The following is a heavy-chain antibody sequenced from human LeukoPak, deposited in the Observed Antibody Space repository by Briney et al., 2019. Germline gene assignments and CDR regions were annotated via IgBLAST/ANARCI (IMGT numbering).Heavy chain of an antibody. D-gene: IGHD1-26*01. J-gene: IGHJ4*02. Sequence: ASVKVSCKASGGTFSSYAISWVRQAPGQGLEWMGGIIPIFGTANYAQKFQGRVTITADESTSTAYMELSSLRSEDTAVYYCASIVGATSNFDYWGQGTLVTVSS. V-gene: IGHV1-69*13. CDR3: ASIVGATSNFDY. CDR2: IIPIFGTA. CDR1: GGTFSSYA.